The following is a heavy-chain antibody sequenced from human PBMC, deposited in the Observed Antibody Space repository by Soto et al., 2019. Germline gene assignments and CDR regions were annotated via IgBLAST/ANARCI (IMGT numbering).Heavy chain of an antibody. CDR1: GFSFSDAW. V-gene: IGHV3-15*06. CDR3: TTAGTRVGYTGSY. CDR2: VKTTSERGTT. Sequence: PGGSLRLSCAASGFSFSDAWMSWVRQIPGRGLEWVGRVKTTSERGTTNYAAPVLGRFTVSRDDSKNTLYLRMDALRAEDTAVYYCTTAGTRVGYTGSYWGHGTQVTVSS. J-gene: IGHJ4*01. D-gene: IGHD5-12*01.